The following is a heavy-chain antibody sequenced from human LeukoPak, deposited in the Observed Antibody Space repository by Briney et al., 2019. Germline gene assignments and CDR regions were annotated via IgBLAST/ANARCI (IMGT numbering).Heavy chain of an antibody. CDR3: TRQQWLEQDAFDI. V-gene: IGHV4-59*07. CDR2: IYYSGST. CDR1: GGSIRSFY. D-gene: IGHD6-19*01. J-gene: IGHJ3*02. Sequence: ADTVSLTCSVSGGSIRSFYWGWLRQPPGKGREGLGYIYYSGSTNYNPSLKSRVTISVDTSKNQCSLKLSSVTAADTAVYYCTRQQWLEQDAFDIWGQGTMVTVSS.